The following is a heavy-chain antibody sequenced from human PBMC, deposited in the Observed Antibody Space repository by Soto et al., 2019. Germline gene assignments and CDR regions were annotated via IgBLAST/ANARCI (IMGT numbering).Heavy chain of an antibody. CDR2: IIPVFGTP. CDR1: GGSLSNYG. V-gene: IGHV1-69*12. J-gene: IGHJ6*02. D-gene: IGHD3-22*01. CDR3: ARGDATKIVVTTYYAMDV. Sequence: QVQLVQSGAEVKKPGSSVKVSCKASGGSLSNYGISWVRQAPGQGREWMGAIIPVFGTPNYAQTFQDRVTITADESTTTVCMEVRSLTSEDTAVYYCARGDATKIVVTTYYAMDVWGQGPTVTVSS.